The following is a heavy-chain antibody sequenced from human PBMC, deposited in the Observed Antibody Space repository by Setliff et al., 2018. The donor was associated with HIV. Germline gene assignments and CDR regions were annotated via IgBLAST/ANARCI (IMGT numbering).Heavy chain of an antibody. CDR3: ARVPRITTLRNAFDI. CDR1: GGSISGYY. CDR2: IYDSGST. Sequence: SETLSLTCTVSGGSISGYYWSWIRQSPGKGLEWIGYIYDSGSTNYNPSLKSRVTISIDTSKNQFSLNLSTVTAADTAIYYCARVPRITTLRNAFDIWGQGTMVTVSS. J-gene: IGHJ3*02. V-gene: IGHV4-59*12. D-gene: IGHD3-3*01.